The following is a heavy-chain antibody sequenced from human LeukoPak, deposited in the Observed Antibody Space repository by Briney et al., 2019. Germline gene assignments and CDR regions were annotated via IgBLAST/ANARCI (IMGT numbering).Heavy chain of an antibody. V-gene: IGHV4-39*01. J-gene: IGHJ4*02. CDR3: ARIYGSGSYHIDY. CDR2: ICDSGST. CDR1: GGPISSSRYY. D-gene: IGHD3-10*01. Sequence: PSDTLSLTCTVSGGPISSSRYYGGWIRQPPGKGLDWFWSICDSGSTYYKPSLKSRVAISVDTSKNQFSLKLSSVTATDTAVYSCARIYGSGSYHIDYWGQGTLVTVSS.